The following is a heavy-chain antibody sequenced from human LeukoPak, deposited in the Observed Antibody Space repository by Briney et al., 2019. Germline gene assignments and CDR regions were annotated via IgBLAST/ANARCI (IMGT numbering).Heavy chain of an antibody. D-gene: IGHD1-26*01. CDR1: GFTFCDYA. CDR2: IRSKAYGGTT. V-gene: IGHV3-49*04. CDR3: TRDAIVGATTGFDS. Sequence: PGGSLRLSCTASGFTFCDYAMSWVRQAPGKGGEWVGFIRSKAYGGTTEYAAAVKGRFTISRDDSKSIAYLQMNSLKTEDTAVYYCTRDAIVGATTGFDSWGQGTLVTVSS. J-gene: IGHJ4*02.